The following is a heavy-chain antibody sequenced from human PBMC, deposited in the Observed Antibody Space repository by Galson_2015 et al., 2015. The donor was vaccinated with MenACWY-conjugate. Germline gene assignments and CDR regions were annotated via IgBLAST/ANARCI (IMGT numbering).Heavy chain of an antibody. CDR1: GGSISRYY. Sequence: ETLSLTCAVSGGSISRYYWSWIRQSPGKGLECIGYTFYNGATTYSPSLKSRVTFSLDTSKNQFSLRLTSVTAADTAVYYCARSSAVNYYQYGMDVWGQGTTVIVSS. CDR2: TFYNGAT. CDR3: ARSSAVNYYQYGMDV. J-gene: IGHJ6*02. V-gene: IGHV4-59*12.